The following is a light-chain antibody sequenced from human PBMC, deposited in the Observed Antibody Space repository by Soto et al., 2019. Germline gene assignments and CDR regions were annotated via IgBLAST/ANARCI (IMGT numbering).Light chain of an antibody. J-gene: IGKJ4*01. CDR1: QSVSYY. CDR2: GVS. Sequence: EVVLTQSPGTLSLSPGERATLSCRASQSVSYYLAWYQQKPGQPPRLLIYGVSTRATGVPARFSGSGSETDFSLTISSLQIEDFALYYCQQSNNWPPLTFGGGTKVDIK. V-gene: IGKV3-15*01. CDR3: QQSNNWPPLT.